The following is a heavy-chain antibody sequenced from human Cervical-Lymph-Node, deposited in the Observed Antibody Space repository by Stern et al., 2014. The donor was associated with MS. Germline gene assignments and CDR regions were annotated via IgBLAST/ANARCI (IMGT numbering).Heavy chain of an antibody. CDR3: ARDTSSPERSDW. Sequence: EVQLVESGGGVIQPGGSLRLSCTASGFTVSRDYMTWVRQAPGKGLEWVSLITNVGSTVYTDSVKGRFTISRDDYKNTVYLHMTSLRAEDTAMYYCARDTSSPERSDWWGQGTLVTVSS. D-gene: IGHD1-1*01. CDR1: GFTVSRDY. V-gene: IGHV3-53*01. CDR2: ITNVGST. J-gene: IGHJ4*02.